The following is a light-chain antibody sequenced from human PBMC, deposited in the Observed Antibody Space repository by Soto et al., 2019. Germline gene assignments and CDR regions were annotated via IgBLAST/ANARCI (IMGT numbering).Light chain of an antibody. CDR1: QSVNYN. CDR2: ITS. V-gene: IGKV3-15*01. Sequence: EIVLTQSPATLSVSPGERATLSCRASQSVNYNLAWYQQKPGHAPRLLIYITSTRATGIPARFSGSGSGTEFTLTISSLQSEDSAVYYCQQYNNWPSWTFGQGTKV. J-gene: IGKJ1*01. CDR3: QQYNNWPSWT.